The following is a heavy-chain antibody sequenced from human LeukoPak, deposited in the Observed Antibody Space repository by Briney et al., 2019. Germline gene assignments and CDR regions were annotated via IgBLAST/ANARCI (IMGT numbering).Heavy chain of an antibody. V-gene: IGHV3-21*01. Sequence: GGSLRLSCAASGFTFSSYSMNWVRQAPGKGLEWVSSISSSSSYIYYADSVKGRFTISRDNAKNSLYLQMNSLRAEDTAVYYCAREAWDIRGYPPPRSGWYFDLWGRGTLVTVSS. CDR1: GFTFSSYS. CDR2: ISSSSSYI. D-gene: IGHD3-22*01. J-gene: IGHJ2*01. CDR3: AREAWDIRGYPPPRSGWYFDL.